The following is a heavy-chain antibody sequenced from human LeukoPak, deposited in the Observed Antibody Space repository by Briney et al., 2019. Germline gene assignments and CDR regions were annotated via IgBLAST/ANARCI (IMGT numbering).Heavy chain of an antibody. Sequence: SGPALVKPTQTLTLTCTFSGFSLKTSEMSVSWIRQPPGKALEWLARIDWDDDKYYSTSLKTRLSISKDTSKNQVVLTMTNMDPVDTATYYCARSRSLNYYHSSALQGWGQGTLVIVSS. CDR2: IDWDDDK. D-gene: IGHD3-22*01. CDR3: ARSRSLNYYHSSALQG. V-gene: IGHV2-70*11. CDR1: GFSLKTSEMS. J-gene: IGHJ4*02.